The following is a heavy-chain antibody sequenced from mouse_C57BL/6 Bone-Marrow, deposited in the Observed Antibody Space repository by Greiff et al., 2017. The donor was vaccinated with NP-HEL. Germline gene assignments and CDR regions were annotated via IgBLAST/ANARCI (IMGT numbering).Heavy chain of an antibody. CDR2: IYPRSGNT. V-gene: IGHV1-81*01. J-gene: IGHJ2*01. Sequence: QVHVKQSGAELARPGASVKLSCKASGYTFTSYGISWVKQRTGQGLEWIGEIYPRSGNTYYNEKFKGKATLTADKSSSTADMELSRLRSEDSAVDFWERWVDDWGQGTTRTVSS. CDR3: ERWVDD. CDR1: GYTFTSYG.